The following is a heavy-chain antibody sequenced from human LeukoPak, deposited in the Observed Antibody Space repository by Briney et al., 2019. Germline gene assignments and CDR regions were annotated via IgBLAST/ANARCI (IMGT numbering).Heavy chain of an antibody. CDR2: IIPIFGTA. Sequence: ASVKLSCTSSGATFSIYAISWVRHGTGQGLGWVGGIIPIFGTANYAQKFQGRVTITADKSTSTAYMELNSLGSEDTAVYFCARDSGRPPTSFDYWGQGTLVTVSS. V-gene: IGHV1-69*06. CDR1: GATFSIYA. J-gene: IGHJ4*02. CDR3: ARDSGRPPTSFDY. D-gene: IGHD1-1*01.